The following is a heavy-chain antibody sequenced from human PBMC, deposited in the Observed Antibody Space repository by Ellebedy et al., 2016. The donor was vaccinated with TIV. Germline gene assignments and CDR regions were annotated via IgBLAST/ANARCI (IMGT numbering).Heavy chain of an antibody. J-gene: IGHJ4*02. Sequence: GESPKISCAASGLPLSSHAMSWVRQAPGKGLEWVSSITESGGNTYYADSVKGRFTISRDNSKDTLFLQMNSLIAEDTAIYYCAKSPSRKPGLLDYWGQGTLVTVSS. CDR1: GLPLSSHA. D-gene: IGHD1-14*01. CDR2: ITESGGNT. V-gene: IGHV3-23*01. CDR3: AKSPSRKPGLLDY.